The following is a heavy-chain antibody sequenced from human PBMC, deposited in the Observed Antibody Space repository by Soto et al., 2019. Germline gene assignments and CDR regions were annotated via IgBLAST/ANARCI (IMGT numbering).Heavy chain of an antibody. D-gene: IGHD2-15*01. V-gene: IGHV3-15*07. Sequence: GGSLRLSCAASGFTFSNAWMNWVRQAPGKGLEWVGRIKSKTDGGTTDYAAPVKGRFTISRDDSKNTLYLQMNSLKTEDTAVYYCTTDPSGAFHGGKAYRYFDYWGQGTLVTVSS. CDR1: GFTFSNAW. J-gene: IGHJ4*02. CDR2: IKSKTDGGTT. CDR3: TTDPSGAFHGGKAYRYFDY.